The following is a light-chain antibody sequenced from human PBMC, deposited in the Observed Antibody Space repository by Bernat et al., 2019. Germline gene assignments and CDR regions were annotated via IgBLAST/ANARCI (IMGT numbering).Light chain of an antibody. CDR1: QSISSY. CDR2: AAS. Sequence: DIQMTQSPSSLSASVGDRVTIACRASQSISSYLNWYQQKPGKAPHLLIFAASSLQSGVPSRFSGSGSGTDFTLTISSLQPEDFATYYCQQSYSTPRTFGQGTRLEIK. V-gene: IGKV1-39*01. J-gene: IGKJ5*01. CDR3: QQSYSTPRT.